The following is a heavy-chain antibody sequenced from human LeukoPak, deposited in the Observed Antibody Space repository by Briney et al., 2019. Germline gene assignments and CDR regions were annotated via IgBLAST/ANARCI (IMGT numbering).Heavy chain of an antibody. CDR2: INPNSGGT. D-gene: IGHD6-19*01. J-gene: IGHJ1*01. V-gene: IGHV1-2*02. CDR1: GYTFTGYY. CDR3: ARAPVDGYSSGWYFLH. Sequence: GASVKVSCKASGYTFTGYYMHWVRQAPGQGLEWMGWINPNSGGTNYAQKFQGRVTMTRDTSISTAYMELSRLRSDDTAVYYCARAPVDGYSSGWYFLHWGQGTLVTVSS.